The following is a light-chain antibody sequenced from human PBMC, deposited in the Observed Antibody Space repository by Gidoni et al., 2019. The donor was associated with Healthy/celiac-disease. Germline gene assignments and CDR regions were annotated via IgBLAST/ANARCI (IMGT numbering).Light chain of an antibody. J-gene: IGLJ2*01. CDR3: QAWDNRNVI. CDR1: KLGNKY. Sequence: SYELTQPPSVSVSPGQTASITCSGDKLGNKYACWYQQKPGQSPVLVIYQDIKRPSGIPERFSGSNSGNTATLTISGIQAMDEADYYCQAWDNRNVIFGGGTKLTVL. CDR2: QDI. V-gene: IGLV3-1*01.